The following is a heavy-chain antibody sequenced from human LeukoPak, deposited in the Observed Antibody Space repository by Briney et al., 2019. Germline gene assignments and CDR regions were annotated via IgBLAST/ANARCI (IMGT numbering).Heavy chain of an antibody. CDR1: GGSISSYY. CDR2: IYYSGST. CDR3: AGEVDY. V-gene: IGHV4-59*01. Sequence: SETLSPTCTVSGGSISSYYWSWIRQPPGKGLEWIGYIYYSGSTNYNPSLKSRVTISVDTSKNQFSLKLSSVTAADTAVYYCAGEVDYWGQGTLVTVSS. J-gene: IGHJ4*02.